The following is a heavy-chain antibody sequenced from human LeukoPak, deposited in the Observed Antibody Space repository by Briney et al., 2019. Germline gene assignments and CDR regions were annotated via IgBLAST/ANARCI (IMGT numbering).Heavy chain of an antibody. D-gene: IGHD2-2*01. J-gene: IGHJ5*02. Sequence: GEYLKISFKGSGYRFTTYWLTWVRPTPGRGPEWMGRIDPSESYTNYSPSFQGHVTISADKSISTAYLQWSSLEASDTAMYYCARSLTSGAFDPWGQGTLVTVSS. V-gene: IGHV5-10-1*01. CDR3: ARSLTSGAFDP. CDR1: GYRFTTYW. CDR2: IDPSESYT.